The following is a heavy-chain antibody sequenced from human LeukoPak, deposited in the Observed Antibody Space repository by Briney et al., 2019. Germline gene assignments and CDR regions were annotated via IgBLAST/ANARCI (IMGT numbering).Heavy chain of an antibody. Sequence: SETLSLTCTVSGGSISSSRYYWGWIRQPPGKGLEWIGSIYYSGSTYYNPSLKSRVTISVDTSKNQFSLKLSSVTAADTAVYYCARTNIWFGELSWFDPWGQGTLVTVSS. V-gene: IGHV4-39*01. D-gene: IGHD3-10*01. J-gene: IGHJ5*02. CDR2: IYYSGST. CDR1: GGSISSSRYY. CDR3: ARTNIWFGELSWFDP.